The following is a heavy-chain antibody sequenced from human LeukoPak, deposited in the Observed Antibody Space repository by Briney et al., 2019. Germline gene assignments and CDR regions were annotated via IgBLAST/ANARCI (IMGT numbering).Heavy chain of an antibody. V-gene: IGHV4-39*07. CDR1: GGSITSSKYY. CDR3: ARARGEGFGGSNWFDP. J-gene: IGHJ5*02. D-gene: IGHD3-10*01. Sequence: SETLSLTCTVSGGSITSSKYYWGWIRQPPGKGLEWIGNIYYGGSTYYNPSLKSRVTISVDTSKNQFSLKLGSVTAADTAVYYCARARGEGFGGSNWFDPWGQGTLVTVSS. CDR2: IYYGGST.